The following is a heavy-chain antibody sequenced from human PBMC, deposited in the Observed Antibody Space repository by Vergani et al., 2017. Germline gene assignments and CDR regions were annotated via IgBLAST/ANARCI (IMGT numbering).Heavy chain of an antibody. CDR3: ARGPRNDYDVSGAAEYFQH. D-gene: IGHD4-17*01. CDR1: GGSISSYY. Sequence: QVQLQESGPGLVKPSETLSLTCTVSGGSISSYYWSWIRQPPGKGLEWIGYIYYSGSTNYNPSLKSRVTISVDTSKNQFSLKLSSVTAADTAVYYCARGPRNDYDVSGAAEYFQHWGQGTLVTVSS. J-gene: IGHJ1*01. CDR2: IYYSGST. V-gene: IGHV4-59*01.